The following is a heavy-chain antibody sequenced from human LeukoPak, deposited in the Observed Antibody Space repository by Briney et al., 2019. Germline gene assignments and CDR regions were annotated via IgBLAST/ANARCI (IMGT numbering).Heavy chain of an antibody. CDR3: ARERPGYGGNYYFDY. V-gene: IGHV4-59*01. Sequence: SETLSLTCTVSGGSISSYYWSWIRQPPGKGLEWIGYIYYSGSTNYNPSLKSRVTISVDTSKNQFSLKLISVTAADTAVYYCARERPGYGGNYYFDYWGQGTLVTVSS. D-gene: IGHD4-23*01. CDR1: GGSISSYY. J-gene: IGHJ4*02. CDR2: IYYSGST.